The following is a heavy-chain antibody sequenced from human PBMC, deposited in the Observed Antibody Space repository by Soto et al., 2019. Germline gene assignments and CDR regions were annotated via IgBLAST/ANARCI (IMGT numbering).Heavy chain of an antibody. CDR3: ARDQPGYSYRYGLGY. CDR1: GFTFSSYS. V-gene: IGHV3-21*01. Sequence: EVQLVESGGGLVKPGGSLRLSCAASGFTFSSYSMNWVRQAPGKGLEWVSSISSSSSYIYYADSVKGRFTISRDNAKNSLYLQMNSLRAKDTAVYYCARDQPGYSYRYGLGYWGQGTLVTVSS. D-gene: IGHD5-18*01. J-gene: IGHJ4*02. CDR2: ISSSSSYI.